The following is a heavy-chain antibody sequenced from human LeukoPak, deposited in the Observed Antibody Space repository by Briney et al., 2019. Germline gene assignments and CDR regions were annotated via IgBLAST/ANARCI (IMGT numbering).Heavy chain of an antibody. CDR1: GFTFSSYG. J-gene: IGHJ6*04. D-gene: IGHD5-18*01. CDR3: ARMYFWIQLWPHYYYYV. V-gene: IGHV3-30*02. CDR2: IRYDGSNK. Sequence: GGSLRLSCAASGFTFSSYGMHWVRQAPGKGLEWVAFIRYDGSNKYYADSVKGRFTISRDNSKNTLYLQMNSLRSDDTAVYYCARMYFWIQLWPHYYYYVWGKGTTVTISS.